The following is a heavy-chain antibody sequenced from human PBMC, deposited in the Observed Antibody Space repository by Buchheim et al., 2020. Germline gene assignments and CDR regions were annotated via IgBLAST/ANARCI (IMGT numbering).Heavy chain of an antibody. J-gene: IGHJ4*02. CDR3: ARQTDNDYYDSSGYLDY. Sequence: QVQLQESGPGLVKPSETLSLTCTVSGGSISSYYWSWIRQPPGKGLEWIGYIYYSGSTNYNPSLKSRVTISVDTSKNKFSLKLSSVTAADTAVYYCARQTDNDYYDSSGYLDYWGQGTL. CDR1: GGSISSYY. D-gene: IGHD3-22*01. V-gene: IGHV4-59*08. CDR2: IYYSGST.